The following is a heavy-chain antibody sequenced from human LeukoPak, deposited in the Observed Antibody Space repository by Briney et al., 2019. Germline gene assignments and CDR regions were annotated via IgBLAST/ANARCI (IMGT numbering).Heavy chain of an antibody. CDR3: AKYHYYYDSSGPKPVFDY. Sequence: GGSLRLSCAASGFTFSSYAVHWVRQAPGKGLEWVSAISGSGGSTYYADSVKGRFTISRDNSKNTLYLQMNSLRAEDTAVYYCAKYHYYYDSSGPKPVFDYWGQGTLVTVSS. V-gene: IGHV3-23*01. J-gene: IGHJ4*02. CDR1: GFTFSSYA. CDR2: ISGSGGST. D-gene: IGHD3-22*01.